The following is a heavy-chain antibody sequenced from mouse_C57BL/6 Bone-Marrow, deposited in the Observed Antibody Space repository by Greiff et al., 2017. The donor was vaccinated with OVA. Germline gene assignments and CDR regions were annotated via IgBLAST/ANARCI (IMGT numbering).Heavy chain of an antibody. J-gene: IGHJ1*03. CDR1: GFTFSSYA. CDR3: AREGITTPHWYFDV. D-gene: IGHD2-4*01. CDR2: ISDGGSYT. Sequence: EVKLMESGGGLVKPGGSLKLSCAASGFTFSSYAMSWVRQTPEKRLEWVATISDGGSYTYYPDNVKGRFTISSDNANNTLYLQMSHLKSEDTAMYYCAREGITTPHWYFDVWGTGTTVTVSS. V-gene: IGHV5-4*03.